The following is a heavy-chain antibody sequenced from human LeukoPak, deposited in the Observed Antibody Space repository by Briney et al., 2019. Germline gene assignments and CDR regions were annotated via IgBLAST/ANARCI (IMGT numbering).Heavy chain of an antibody. Sequence: PGGSLRLSCAASGFTFSSYAMHWVRQAPGKGLEYVSAISSNGGSTYYANSVKGRFTISRDNSKNTLYLQMGSLRAEDMAVYYCAGGSGSYYNTPYDYWGQGTLVTVSS. CDR1: GFTFSSYA. CDR2: ISSNGGST. V-gene: IGHV3-64*01. J-gene: IGHJ4*02. D-gene: IGHD3-10*01. CDR3: AGGSGSYYNTPYDY.